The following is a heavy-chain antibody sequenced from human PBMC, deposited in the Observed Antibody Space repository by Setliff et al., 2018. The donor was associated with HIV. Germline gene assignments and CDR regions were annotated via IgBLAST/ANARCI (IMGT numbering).Heavy chain of an antibody. V-gene: IGHV4-59*01. CDR1: GGSISSYY. CDR2: IYYSGST. J-gene: IGHJ4*02. CDR3: ARVTTMVGYFDY. D-gene: IGHD5-18*01. Sequence: SETLSLTCTVSGGSISSYYWSWIRQPPGKGLECIGYIYYSGSTNYNPSLKSRLTISVDTSKNQFSLKLSSVTAADTAVYFCARVTTMVGYFDYWGQGTLVTVSS.